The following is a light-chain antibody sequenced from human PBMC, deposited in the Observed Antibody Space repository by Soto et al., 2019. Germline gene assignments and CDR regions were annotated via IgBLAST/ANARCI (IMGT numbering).Light chain of an antibody. CDR1: SSDVGSYNL. CDR3: CSYAGSSTYV. CDR2: EVS. J-gene: IGLJ1*01. V-gene: IGLV2-23*02. Sequence: QSALTQPASVSVSPGQSSTISCTGTSSDVGSYNLVSWYQQHPGKAPKLMIYEVSKRPSGVSNRFSGSKSGNTASLTISGLQAEDEADYYCCSYAGSSTYVFGTGTKVTVL.